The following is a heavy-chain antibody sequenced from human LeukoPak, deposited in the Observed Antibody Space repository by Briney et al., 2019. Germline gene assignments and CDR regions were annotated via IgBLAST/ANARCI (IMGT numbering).Heavy chain of an antibody. CDR2: IDHSGYT. D-gene: IGHD3-10*01. V-gene: IGHV4-59*01. CDR1: GGSINNYY. J-gene: IGHJ4*02. Sequence: SETLSLTCTVSGGSINNYYWTWIRQPPGKGLEWIGYIDHSGYTNYNPSLQRRVTIPVDTYKNQFSLQLNAVTAADTAVYYCARDIASASGKFYFDYWGQGTQVTVSS. CDR3: ARDIASASGKFYFDY.